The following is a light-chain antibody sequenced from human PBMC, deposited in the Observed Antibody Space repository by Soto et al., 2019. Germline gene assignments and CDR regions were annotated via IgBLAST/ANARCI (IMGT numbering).Light chain of an antibody. Sequence: IQMTQSPSSLSASIGDTVTITCRASQTIDRYLNWFQQKSGQAPKLLMNAASTLRSGVPSRFSASGSGTDFTLTISSLQPEDYETYYCQQSYNAPFNFGRGTKVDIX. CDR3: QQSYNAPFN. J-gene: IGKJ3*01. CDR2: AAS. V-gene: IGKV1-39*01. CDR1: QTIDRY.